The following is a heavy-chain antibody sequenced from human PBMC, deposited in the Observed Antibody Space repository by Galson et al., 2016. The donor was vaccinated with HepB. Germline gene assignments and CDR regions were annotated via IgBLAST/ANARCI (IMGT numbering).Heavy chain of an antibody. J-gene: IGHJ4*02. CDR1: GYTFTDYF. CDR3: ARDLDFWSGYHGY. D-gene: IGHD3-3*01. CDR2: INPNTGAT. Sequence: SVKVSCKASGYTFTDYFIHWVRQAPGQGLVWMGRINPNTGATNLAQKFQGRVTMTRDTAISTAYMELSRLTSDDMAVYYCARDLDFWSGYHGYWGQGAVVTVTS. V-gene: IGHV1-2*06.